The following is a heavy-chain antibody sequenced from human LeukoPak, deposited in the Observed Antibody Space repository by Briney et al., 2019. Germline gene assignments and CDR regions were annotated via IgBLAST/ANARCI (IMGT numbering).Heavy chain of an antibody. CDR3: ARGTYGDYSKSTYWFDP. J-gene: IGHJ5*02. V-gene: IGHV4-39*07. D-gene: IGHD4-17*01. CDR2: IFYSGST. CDR1: GGSITSSSYY. Sequence: SETLSLTCTVSGGSITSSSYYWGWIRQPPGKGLEWIASIFYSGSTYYNPSLKSRVTISVDTSKNQFSLKLNSVTAADTAVYYCARGTYGDYSKSTYWFDPWGQGTLVTVSS.